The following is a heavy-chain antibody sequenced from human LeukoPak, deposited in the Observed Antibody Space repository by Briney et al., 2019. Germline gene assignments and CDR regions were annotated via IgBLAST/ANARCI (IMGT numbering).Heavy chain of an antibody. CDR1: GFTFSSYA. CDR2: ISYDGSNK. Sequence: GGSLRLSCAASGFTFSSYAMSWVRQAPGKGLEWVAVISYDGSNKYYADSVRGRFTISRDNSKNTLYLQMNSLRAEDTAVYYCANARPYSSSNSMDVWGKGTTVTVSS. J-gene: IGHJ6*03. D-gene: IGHD6-13*01. CDR3: ANARPYSSSNSMDV. V-gene: IGHV3-30*18.